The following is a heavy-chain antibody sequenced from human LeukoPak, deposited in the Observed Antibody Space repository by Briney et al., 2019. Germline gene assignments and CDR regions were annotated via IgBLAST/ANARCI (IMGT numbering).Heavy chain of an antibody. CDR2: ISLSSTTI. Sequence: SGGSLRLSCAASGFTFSSYSMNWVRQAPGKGLEWVSYISLSSTTIYYADSVKGRFTISRDDAKNSLYLQMNSLRDEDTAVYYCARVSGWPWDHWGQGTLVTVSS. CDR1: GFTFSSYS. D-gene: IGHD2-15*01. J-gene: IGHJ4*02. CDR3: ARVSGWPWDH. V-gene: IGHV3-48*02.